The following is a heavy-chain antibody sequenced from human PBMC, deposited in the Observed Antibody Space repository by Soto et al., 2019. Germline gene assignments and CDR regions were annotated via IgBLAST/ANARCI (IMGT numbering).Heavy chain of an antibody. D-gene: IGHD3-22*01. J-gene: IGHJ4*02. CDR3: ARDGFRYHDSSGYPYFDY. V-gene: IGHV4-4*07. Sequence: PSETLSLTCTVSGGSISSYYWSWIRQPAGKGLEWIGRIYTSGSTNYNPSLKSRVTMSVDTSKNQFSLKLSSVTAADTAVYYCARDGFRYHDSSGYPYFDYWGQGTLVTVSS. CDR1: GGSISSYY. CDR2: IYTSGST.